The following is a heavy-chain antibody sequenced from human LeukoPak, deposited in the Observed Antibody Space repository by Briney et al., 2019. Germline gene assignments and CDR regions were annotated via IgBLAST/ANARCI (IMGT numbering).Heavy chain of an antibody. CDR3: AKRGGDDYYMDV. CDR2: ISFSSTYI. Sequence: GGSLRLSCAASGFTFSSYNMNWVRQAPGKGLEWVSSISFSSTYIYYADSVKGRFTISRDNSKNTLYLQMNSLRAEDTAVYYCAKRGGDDYYMDVWGKGTTVTISS. J-gene: IGHJ6*03. V-gene: IGHV3-21*01. D-gene: IGHD2-21*01. CDR1: GFTFSSYN.